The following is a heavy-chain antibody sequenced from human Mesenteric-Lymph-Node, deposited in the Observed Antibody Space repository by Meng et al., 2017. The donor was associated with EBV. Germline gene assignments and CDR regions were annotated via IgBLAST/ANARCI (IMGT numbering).Heavy chain of an antibody. J-gene: IGHJ4*02. CDR2: IVAVFGTT. D-gene: IGHD3-10*01. CDR1: GGIFRSHA. Sequence: VELVESGAEVKKPGSSLKVSCKASGGIFRSHAISWVRQAPGQGLEWMGGIVAVFGTTHYAQKFQGRVTITADESTSTVYMELSSLRSEDTAVYYCARQGNYYGSGTHAHFDYWGQGALVTVSS. V-gene: IGHV1-69*01. CDR3: ARQGNYYGSGTHAHFDY.